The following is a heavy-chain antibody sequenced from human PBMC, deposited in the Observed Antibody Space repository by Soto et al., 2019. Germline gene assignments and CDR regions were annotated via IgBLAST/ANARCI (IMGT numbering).Heavy chain of an antibody. CDR1: GFTFSSYS. CDR3: ARVAACSPVLEWCYFDY. V-gene: IGHV3-48*01. CDR2: ISSSSSTI. D-gene: IGHD2-15*01. J-gene: IGHJ4*02. Sequence: GGSLRLSCAASGFTFSSYSMNWVRQAPGKGLEWVSYISSSSSTIYYADSGKGRFTISRDDSKNSLLLQMNSLRAEDTAVYYCARVAACSPVLEWCYFDYWGQGTLVTVSS.